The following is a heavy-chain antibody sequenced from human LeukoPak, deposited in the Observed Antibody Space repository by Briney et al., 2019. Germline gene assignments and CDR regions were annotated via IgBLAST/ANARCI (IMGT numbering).Heavy chain of an antibody. CDR2: ISYDGSNK. Sequence: GGSLRLSCAASGVTFSSYGMHWVRQAPGKGLEWVAVISYDGSNKYYADSVKGRFTISRDNSKNTLYLQMNSLRAEDTAVYYCAKDRGYPEYFQHWGQGTLVTVSS. J-gene: IGHJ1*01. CDR3: AKDRGYPEYFQH. D-gene: IGHD6-25*01. CDR1: GVTFSSYG. V-gene: IGHV3-30*18.